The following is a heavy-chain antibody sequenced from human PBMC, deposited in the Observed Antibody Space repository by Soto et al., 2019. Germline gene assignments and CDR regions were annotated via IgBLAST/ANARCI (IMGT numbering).Heavy chain of an antibody. Sequence: GGSLRLSCAASGFTFSSYSMNWVRQAPGKGLEWVSYISSSSSTIYYADSVKGRFTISRDNAKNSLYLQMNSLRAEDTAVYYCAREKGEYCSSTSCYDGYYYYYMDVWGKGTTVTVSS. CDR1: GFTFSSYS. J-gene: IGHJ6*03. V-gene: IGHV3-48*01. D-gene: IGHD2-2*01. CDR3: AREKGEYCSSTSCYDGYYYYYMDV. CDR2: ISSSSSTI.